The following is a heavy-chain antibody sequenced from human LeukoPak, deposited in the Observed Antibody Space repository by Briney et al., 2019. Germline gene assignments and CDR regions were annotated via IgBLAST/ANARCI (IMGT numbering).Heavy chain of an antibody. Sequence: AGGSLRLSCAAAAFTLSTYWMHWVRQAPGKGLVWVSRINPAGTSTYYADSVKGRFTISRDNAQKMLSLQMNSLRVDETAVYYCVRVVASNYGNFDYWGQGNLATVSS. V-gene: IGHV3-74*01. CDR1: AFTLSTYW. CDR2: INPAGTST. CDR3: VRVVASNYGNFDY. J-gene: IGHJ4*02. D-gene: IGHD3-10*01.